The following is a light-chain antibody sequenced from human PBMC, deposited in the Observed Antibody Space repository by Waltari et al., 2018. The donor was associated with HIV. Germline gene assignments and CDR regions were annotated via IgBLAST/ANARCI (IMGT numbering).Light chain of an antibody. CDR2: SNN. CDR1: TSNIGGNT. Sequence: QSVLAQPPSASGTPGQRVTISCSGSTSNIGGNTVSWYQQLPGTAPKLLIYSNNQRPSGVRDRFSGSTSGTSASLVISGLQSEDEADYYCAAWDDSLKGGAFGPGTKVTVL. CDR3: AAWDDSLKGGA. V-gene: IGLV1-44*01. J-gene: IGLJ1*01.